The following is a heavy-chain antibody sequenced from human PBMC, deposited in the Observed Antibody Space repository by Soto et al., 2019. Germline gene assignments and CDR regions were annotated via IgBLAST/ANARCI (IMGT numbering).Heavy chain of an antibody. J-gene: IGHJ3*02. CDR1: GYTFTSYD. Sequence: ASVKVSCKASGYTFTSYDINWVRQATGQGLEWMGWMNPNSGNTGYAQKFQGRVTMTRNTSISTAYMELSSLRSEDTAVYYCAKDKVVTLHDAFDIWGQGTMVTVSS. V-gene: IGHV1-8*01. CDR2: MNPNSGNT. D-gene: IGHD2-21*02. CDR3: AKDKVVTLHDAFDI.